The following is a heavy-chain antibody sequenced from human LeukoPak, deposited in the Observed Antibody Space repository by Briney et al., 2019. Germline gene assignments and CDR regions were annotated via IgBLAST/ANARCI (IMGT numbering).Heavy chain of an antibody. D-gene: IGHD1-26*01. CDR1: GGSISSSNW. J-gene: IGHJ4*02. Sequence: SETLSLTCAVSGGSISSSNWWSWVRQPPGKGLEWIGEIYHSGSTNYNPSLKSRVSISVDTSKNQFSLKLNSVTTADTAVYFCARGGGYRSFDYWGQGTLATVFS. CDR2: IYHSGST. V-gene: IGHV4-4*02. CDR3: ARGGGYRSFDY.